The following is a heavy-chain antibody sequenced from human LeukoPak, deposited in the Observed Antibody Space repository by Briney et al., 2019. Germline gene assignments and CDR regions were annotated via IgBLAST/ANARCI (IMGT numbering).Heavy chain of an antibody. Sequence: SGGSLRLSCAASGFTFSSYSMNWVRQAPGKGLEWVSSISSSSSYIYYADSVKGRFTISRDNAKNSLYLQMNSLRAEDTAVYYCARHSSSWKFDYWGQGTLVTVSS. CDR2: ISSSSSYI. J-gene: IGHJ4*02. V-gene: IGHV3-21*01. CDR1: GFTFSSYS. CDR3: ARHSSSWKFDY. D-gene: IGHD6-13*01.